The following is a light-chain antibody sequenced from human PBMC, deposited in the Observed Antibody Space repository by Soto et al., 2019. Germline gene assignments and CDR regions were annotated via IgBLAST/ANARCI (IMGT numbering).Light chain of an antibody. CDR3: SSYTSSSTLDV. CDR1: SSDVGGYNY. J-gene: IGLJ1*01. CDR2: EVS. Sequence: QSALTQPASVSGSPGQSITISCTGTSSDVGGYNYVSWYQQHPGKAPKLMIYEVSNRPSGVSNRFSGSKSGNTASLTISGLQAEDEDDYYSSSYTSSSTLDVFGTGIKVTVL. V-gene: IGLV2-14*01.